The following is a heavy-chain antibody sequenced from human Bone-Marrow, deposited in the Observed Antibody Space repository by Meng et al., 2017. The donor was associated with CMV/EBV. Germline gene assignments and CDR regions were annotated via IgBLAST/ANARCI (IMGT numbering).Heavy chain of an antibody. V-gene: IGHV3-23*01. J-gene: IGHJ4*02. CDR1: GFTFSNYA. CDR2: ITDSGSPS. Sequence: GESLKISCKASGFTFSNYAMSWVRQVPGKGLEWVLAITDSGSPSWHIDPVRGRFSISRDNSRNILFLQINNLGAEDTGVYYCAKVGERGTHGVYPFGSWGQGTLVTVSS. D-gene: IGHD2-8*01. CDR3: AKVGERGTHGVYPFGS.